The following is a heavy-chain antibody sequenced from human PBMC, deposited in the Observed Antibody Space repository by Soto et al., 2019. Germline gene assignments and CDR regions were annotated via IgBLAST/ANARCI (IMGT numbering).Heavy chain of an antibody. CDR3: ARDTTALNGFDY. J-gene: IGHJ4*02. Sequence: SVKVSCKASGGTFSSYAISWVRQAPGQGLEWMGGIIPIFGTANYAQKFQGRVTITADESTSTAYMELSSLRSEDTAVYYCARDTTALNGFDYWGQGPLGTVSS. CDR2: IIPIFGTA. CDR1: GGTFSSYA. V-gene: IGHV1-69*13. D-gene: IGHD1-1*01.